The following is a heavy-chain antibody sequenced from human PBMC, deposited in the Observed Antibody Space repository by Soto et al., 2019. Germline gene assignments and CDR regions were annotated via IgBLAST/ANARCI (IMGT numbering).Heavy chain of an antibody. Sequence: QVQLQESGPGLVKPSQTLSLTCTVSGGSISSGYYSWSWIRQHPGKGLEWIGYIYYSGSTYYNPSLKSRVTISLYTSKTQLSRKLTSVTAAYTAVYYCARDKASKEGSSWIDPWGQGTLVTVSS. V-gene: IGHV4-31*03. D-gene: IGHD6-13*01. CDR2: IYYSGST. CDR3: ARDKASKEGSSWIDP. CDR1: GGSISSGYYS. J-gene: IGHJ5*02.